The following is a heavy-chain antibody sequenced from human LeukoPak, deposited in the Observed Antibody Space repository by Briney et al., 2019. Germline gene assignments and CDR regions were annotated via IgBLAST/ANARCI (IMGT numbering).Heavy chain of an antibody. J-gene: IGHJ4*02. CDR3: ARAQGEWWLRSLGYYFDY. D-gene: IGHD5-12*01. CDR1: GFTFSSYW. Sequence: GGSLRLSCAASGFTFSSYWMSWVRQAPGKGLEWVANIKQDGSEKYYVDSVKGRFTISRDNAKNSLYLQMNSLRAEDTAVYYCARAQGEWWLRSLGYYFDYWGQGTLVTVSS. CDR2: IKQDGSEK. V-gene: IGHV3-7*01.